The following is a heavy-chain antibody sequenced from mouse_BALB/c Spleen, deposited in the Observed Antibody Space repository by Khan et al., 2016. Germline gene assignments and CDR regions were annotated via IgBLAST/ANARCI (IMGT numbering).Heavy chain of an antibody. CDR3: ARRGYGTWFAY. CDR2: IDPSDSEX. J-gene: IGHJ3*01. CDR1: GYTFTSYW. V-gene: IGHV1-69*01. D-gene: IGHD1-1*01. Sequence: HVQLQQPGTELVIPGAPVRLSCKASGYTFTSYWMNWVKQRPGRGLEWIGRIDPSDSEXHYNQKFKDKATLTVDISSSTAYIPLSSLTSEDSAVYYCARRGYGTWFAYWGQGTLVTVSA.